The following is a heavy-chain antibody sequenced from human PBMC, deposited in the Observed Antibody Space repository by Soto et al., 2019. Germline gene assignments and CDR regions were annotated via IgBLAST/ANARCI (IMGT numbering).Heavy chain of an antibody. D-gene: IGHD6-19*01. CDR1: GLIFSDYH. CDR3: AMLGGWSGGSSGMDV. J-gene: IGHJ6*02. Sequence: EVQLVESGGGLVQPGGSLRLSCAASGLIFSDYHMDWVRQAPGKGLEWVGRISRKANSYTTDYAASVKGRFTISRDDSKNSLYLQMNSLKREDTAVYYCAMLGGWSGGSSGMDVWCQGTTVTVSS. V-gene: IGHV3-72*01. CDR2: ISRKANSYTT.